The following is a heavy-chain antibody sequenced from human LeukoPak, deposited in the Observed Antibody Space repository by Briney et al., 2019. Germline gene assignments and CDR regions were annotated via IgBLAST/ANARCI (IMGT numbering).Heavy chain of an antibody. CDR2: VSHDGGEI. CDR1: GFTLSLYG. J-gene: IGHJ4*02. Sequence: GGSLRLSCAVSGFTLSLYGIHWVLQAPGKGLEGVAFVSHDGGEISYVDSVKGRFTVSRDNSNNTVYLQMKSLRVEDTAVYYCAREPSSSWYLRFLEYWGQGTLVTVSS. V-gene: IGHV3-30*03. CDR3: AREPSSSWYLRFLEY. D-gene: IGHD3-22*01.